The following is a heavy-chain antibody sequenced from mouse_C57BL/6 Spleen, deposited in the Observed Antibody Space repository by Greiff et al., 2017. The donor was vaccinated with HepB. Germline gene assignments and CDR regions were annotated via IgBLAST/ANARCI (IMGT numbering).Heavy chain of an antibody. CDR3: ARSRDYGGYYAMDY. CDR1: GYSFTGYY. CDR2: INPSTGGT. D-gene: IGHD2-4*01. V-gene: IGHV1-42*01. Sequence: EVQLQQSGPELVKPGASVKISCKASGYSFTGYYMNWVKQSPEKSLEWIGEINPSTGGTTYNQKFKAKATLTVDKSSSTAYMQLKSLTSEDSAVYYCARSRDYGGYYAMDYWGQGTSVTVSS. J-gene: IGHJ4*01.